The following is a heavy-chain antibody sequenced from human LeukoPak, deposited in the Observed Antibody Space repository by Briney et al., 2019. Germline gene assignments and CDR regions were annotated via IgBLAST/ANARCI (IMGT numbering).Heavy chain of an antibody. CDR1: GFTFSSYW. Sequence: GGSLRLSCAASGFTFSSYWMSWVRQAPGKGLEWVSYISSSGSTIYYADSVKGRFTIPRDNAKNSLYLQMNSLRAEDTAVYYCAELGITMIGGVWGKGTTVTISS. J-gene: IGHJ6*04. V-gene: IGHV3-48*04. D-gene: IGHD3-10*02. CDR3: AELGITMIGGV. CDR2: ISSSGSTI.